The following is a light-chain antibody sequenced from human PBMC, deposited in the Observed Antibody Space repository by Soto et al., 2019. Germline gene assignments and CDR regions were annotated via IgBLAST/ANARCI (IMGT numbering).Light chain of an antibody. J-gene: IGLJ3*02. Sequence: QAVVTQEHSLTVSPGGTVTLTCASSSGAVTSAHYPYWLQQKPGQAPRTLIYDTITKHSWTPARFSGSLLGGKAALTLSGAQPEDEAEYHCLLSYDGAYWGFGGGTKLTV. CDR3: LLSYDGAYWG. CDR1: SGAVTSAHY. CDR2: DTI. V-gene: IGLV7-46*01.